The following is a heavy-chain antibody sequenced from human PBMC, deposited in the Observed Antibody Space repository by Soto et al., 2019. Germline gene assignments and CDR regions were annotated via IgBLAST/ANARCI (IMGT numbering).Heavy chain of an antibody. CDR2: ISSNGGTT. CDR1: GFTFSSYD. J-gene: IGHJ4*02. D-gene: IGHD1-7*01. Sequence: EVQLVQSGAEVKKPGESLRLSCVASGFTFSSYDMHWVRQAPGKGLEYVSSISSNGGTTYYGNSVKGRFTISRDNSKNTLYLQMGSLRAEDMAVYYCVRRVSGNYDYWGQGTLVTVSS. V-gene: IGHV3-64*01. CDR3: VRRVSGNYDY.